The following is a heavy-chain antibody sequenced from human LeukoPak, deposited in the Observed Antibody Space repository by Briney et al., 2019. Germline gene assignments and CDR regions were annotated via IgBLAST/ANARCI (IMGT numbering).Heavy chain of an antibody. Sequence: PGGSLRLSCAASGFTFSSYEMNWVRQAPGKGLEWVSYISSSGSTIYYADSVKGRFTISRDNAKNSLYLQMNSLRAEDTAVYYCAREMPEGYYYYMDVWGKGTTVTVSS. D-gene: IGHD2-2*01. CDR2: ISSSGSTI. V-gene: IGHV3-48*03. J-gene: IGHJ6*03. CDR3: AREMPEGYYYYMDV. CDR1: GFTFSSYE.